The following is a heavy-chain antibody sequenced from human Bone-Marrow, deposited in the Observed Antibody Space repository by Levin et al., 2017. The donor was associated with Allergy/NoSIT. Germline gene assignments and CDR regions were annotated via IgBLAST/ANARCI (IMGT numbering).Heavy chain of an antibody. Sequence: PMASVKVSCKASGYTFTGYYMHWVRQAPGQGLEWMGWINPNSGGTNYAQKFQGRVTMTRDTSISTAYMELSRLRSDDTAVYYCARGPIVVVPAAILDWFDPWGQGTLVTVSS. J-gene: IGHJ5*02. CDR3: ARGPIVVVPAAILDWFDP. D-gene: IGHD2-2*02. V-gene: IGHV1-2*02. CDR1: GYTFTGYY. CDR2: INPNSGGT.